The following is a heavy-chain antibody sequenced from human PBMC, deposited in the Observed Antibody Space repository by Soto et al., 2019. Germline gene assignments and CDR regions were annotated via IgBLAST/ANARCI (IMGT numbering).Heavy chain of an antibody. D-gene: IGHD5-12*01. Sequence: PSETLSLTCTVSGGSISGHAWIWIRQAAGMGLEWIGHIYPSGSTSYNPSLRGRVTMSLDTSKNQIFLNLTSVTAADTAVFYCVRGRSYSVYDFWGPGTLVTVSS. J-gene: IGHJ4*02. CDR2: IYPSGST. CDR3: VRGRSYSVYDF. V-gene: IGHV4-4*07. CDR1: GGSISGHA.